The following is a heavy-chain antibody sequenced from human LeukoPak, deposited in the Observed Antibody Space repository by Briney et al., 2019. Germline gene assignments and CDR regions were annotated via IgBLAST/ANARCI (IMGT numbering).Heavy chain of an antibody. D-gene: IGHD3-22*01. J-gene: IGHJ4*02. CDR3: TTAPVYYYDSSGYLVDS. Sequence: NTGGSLRLSCAASEFTFSNAWMSWVRQAPGKGLEWVGRIKSKTDGGTTDYAASVKGRFTISRDDSKNTLYLQMNSLKTEDTAVYYCTTAPVYYYDSSGYLVDSWGQGTLVTVSS. CDR2: IKSKTDGGTT. CDR1: EFTFSNAW. V-gene: IGHV3-15*01.